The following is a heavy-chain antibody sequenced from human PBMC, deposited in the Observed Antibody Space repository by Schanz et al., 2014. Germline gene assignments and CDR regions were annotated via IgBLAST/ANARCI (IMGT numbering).Heavy chain of an antibody. CDR1: RSTFSSYT. V-gene: IGHV1-69*02. CDR2: FIPILDVG. Sequence: QVQLVQSGAEVKKPGSSVKVSCKASRSTFSSYTISWVRQARGQGLEWVGRFIPILDVGNYAQQFQGRVTFTADKSTSTAYRELSSLRSDDTAVYYCARGGDPEDVFDIWGQGTLVTVSS. D-gene: IGHD2-21*01. J-gene: IGHJ4*02. CDR3: ARGGDPEDVFDI.